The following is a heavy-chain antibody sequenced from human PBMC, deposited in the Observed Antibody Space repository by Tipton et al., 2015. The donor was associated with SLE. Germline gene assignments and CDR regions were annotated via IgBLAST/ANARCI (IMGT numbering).Heavy chain of an antibody. D-gene: IGHD2-2*01. Sequence: TLSLTCSVSGVSISRGSYFWTWIRQPAGKGLEWIGYFYYSGSTKYNPPLKSRVTISGDTSKNQFSLTLSSVTAADTAVYYCARDPDLDLCSGTTCPDTFDMWGQGTVVTVSS. J-gene: IGHJ3*02. CDR1: GVSISRGSYF. CDR2: FYYSGST. V-gene: IGHV4-61*10. CDR3: ARDPDLDLCSGTTCPDTFDM.